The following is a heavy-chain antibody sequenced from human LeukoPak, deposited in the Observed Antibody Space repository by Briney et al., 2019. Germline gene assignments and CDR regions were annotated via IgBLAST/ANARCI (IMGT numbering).Heavy chain of an antibody. D-gene: IGHD5-18*01. J-gene: IGHJ6*02. V-gene: IGHV1-18*01. CDR2: ISAYNGNT. CDR3: ARDFVHSAMGSPYGMDV. Sequence: ASVKVCCKASGYTFTSYGISWVRQAPGQGLEWMGWISAYNGNTNYAQKPQGRVTMTTDTSTSTAYMELRSLRSDDTAVYYCARDFVHSAMGSPYGMDVWGQGTTVTVSS. CDR1: GYTFTSYG.